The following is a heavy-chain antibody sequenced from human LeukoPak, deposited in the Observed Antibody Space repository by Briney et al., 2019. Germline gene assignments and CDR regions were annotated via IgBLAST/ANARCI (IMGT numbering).Heavy chain of an antibody. D-gene: IGHD3-10*01. CDR1: GFSLSTSGVA. V-gene: IGHV2-5*02. J-gene: IGHJ4*02. Sequence: SGPTLVKPTQTLTLTCTFSGFSLSTSGVAVGWIRQPPGKALEWLALIYWDDDKRYSPSVKTRVTITKDTSKNQVVLTMTNMDPVATATYYCAHRLATMARGGIFGYWGQGTLVTVSS. CDR2: IYWDDDK. CDR3: AHRLATMARGGIFGY.